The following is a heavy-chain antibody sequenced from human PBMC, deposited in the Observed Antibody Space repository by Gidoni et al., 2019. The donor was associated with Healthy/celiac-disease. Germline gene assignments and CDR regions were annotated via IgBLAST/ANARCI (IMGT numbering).Heavy chain of an antibody. V-gene: IGHV3-49*05. CDR3: TSGESWQLWSFDY. CDR1: GFTFGDYA. J-gene: IGHJ4*02. Sequence: EVQLVESGGGLVKPGRSLRLSCTASGFTFGDYAMSWFRQAPGKGLEWVGCIRSKAYGGTTEYAASVKGRFTISRDDSKSIAYLQMNSLKTEDTAVYYCTSGESWQLWSFDYWGQGTLVTVSS. D-gene: IGHD5-18*01. CDR2: IRSKAYGGTT.